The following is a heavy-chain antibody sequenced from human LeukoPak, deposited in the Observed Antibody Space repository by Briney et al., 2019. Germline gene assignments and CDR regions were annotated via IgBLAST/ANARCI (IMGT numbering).Heavy chain of an antibody. CDR3: ARGYSSSWNYFDY. Sequence: SGPTLVKPSETLSLTCTASGGSISNYWWSWIRQPPGKGLEWIGYVFDSGGTNSNPSLKSRVTISVDTSKKQFSLKLSSVTAADTAVYYCARGYSSSWNYFDYWGQGTLVTVSS. D-gene: IGHD6-13*01. V-gene: IGHV4-59*01. J-gene: IGHJ4*02. CDR1: GGSISNYW. CDR2: VFDSGGT.